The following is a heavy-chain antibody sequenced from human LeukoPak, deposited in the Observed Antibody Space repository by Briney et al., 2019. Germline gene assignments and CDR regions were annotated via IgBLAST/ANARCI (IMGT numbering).Heavy chain of an antibody. V-gene: IGHV3-23*01. CDR1: GFTFSSYA. CDR2: ISGSGGST. D-gene: IGHD7-27*01. Sequence: GGSLRLSCAASGFTFSSYAMSWVRQAPGKGLEWVSAISGSGGSTYYADSVKGRFTISRDNSKNTLYLQMNSLRAEDTAVYYCAKDLCGERKVCRNYWGQGTLVTVSS. CDR3: AKDLCGERKVCRNY. J-gene: IGHJ4*02.